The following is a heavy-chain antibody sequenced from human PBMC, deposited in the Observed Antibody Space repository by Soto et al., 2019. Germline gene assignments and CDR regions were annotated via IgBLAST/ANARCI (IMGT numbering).Heavy chain of an antibody. CDR3: AHRGGAAVGLYYLDY. Sequence: SGPTLGNPTQTLTLTCTCSVFSLSTTGVGVSWIRQPPGKALAWLALIYWHDDKRYSPSVKSRLTIAKDTSKNQVVLTMTNMDLVDTVTYYCAHRGGAAVGLYYLDYWGQGALVAVSS. D-gene: IGHD6-13*01. CDR1: VFSLSTTGVG. J-gene: IGHJ4*02. CDR2: IYWHDDK. V-gene: IGHV2-5*01.